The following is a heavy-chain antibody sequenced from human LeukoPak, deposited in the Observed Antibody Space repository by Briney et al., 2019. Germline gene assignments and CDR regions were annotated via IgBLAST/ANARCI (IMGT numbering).Heavy chain of an antibody. CDR3: ARGSYDILTGYYMGWDYMDV. CDR1: GFTFSSYS. J-gene: IGHJ6*03. CDR2: ISSSSSYI. V-gene: IGHV3-21*01. D-gene: IGHD3-9*01. Sequence: PGGSLRLSCAASGFTFSSYSMNWVRQAPGKGLEWVSSISSSSSYIYYADSVKGRFTISRDNAKNSLYLQMNSLRAEDTAVYYCARGSYDILTGYYMGWDYMDVWGKGTTVTVSS.